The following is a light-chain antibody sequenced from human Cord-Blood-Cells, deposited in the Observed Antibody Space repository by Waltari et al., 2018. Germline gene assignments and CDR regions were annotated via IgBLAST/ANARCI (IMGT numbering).Light chain of an antibody. CDR1: QSVSSN. CDR3: QQYNNWPLT. Sequence: EIVMTQSPATLSVSQGERATLSCRASQSVSSNLAWYQQKPGQAPRLLIYGASTRATGIPAMFSGSGSGTEFTLTISSLQSEDFAVYYCQQYNNWPLTFGGGTKVEIK. V-gene: IGKV3-15*01. J-gene: IGKJ4*01. CDR2: GAS.